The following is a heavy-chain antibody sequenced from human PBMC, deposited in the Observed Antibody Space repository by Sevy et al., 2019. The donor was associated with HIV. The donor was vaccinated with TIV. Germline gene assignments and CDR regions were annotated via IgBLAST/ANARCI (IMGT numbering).Heavy chain of an antibody. V-gene: IGHV3-30*04. D-gene: IGHD3-22*01. J-gene: IGHJ4*02. CDR1: GFTFSTYA. Sequence: GESLKISCTASGFTFSTYAMYWVRQAPGKGLEWVAVISDDGNNKDYADSVKGRFTVSRDNPKNTLYLQMYSLRAEDTAVYYCASHYYDTTGYYYPLDYWGQGTLVTVSS. CDR3: ASHYYDTTGYYYPLDY. CDR2: ISDDGNNK.